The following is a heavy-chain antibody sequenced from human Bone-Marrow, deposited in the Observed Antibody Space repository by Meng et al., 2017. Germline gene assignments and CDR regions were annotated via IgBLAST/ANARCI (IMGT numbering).Heavy chain of an antibody. J-gene: IGHJ4*02. V-gene: IGHV3-20*04. CDR1: GFTFDDYG. D-gene: IGHD3-10*01. CDR2: INWNGGST. Sequence: GESLKISCAASGFTFDDYGMSWVRQAPGKGLEWVSGINWNGGSTGYADSVKGRFTISRDNAKNSLCLQMNSLRAEDTALYYCARNSNDGFGELYWYFDYWGQGTLVTVSS. CDR3: ARNSNDGFGELYWYFDY.